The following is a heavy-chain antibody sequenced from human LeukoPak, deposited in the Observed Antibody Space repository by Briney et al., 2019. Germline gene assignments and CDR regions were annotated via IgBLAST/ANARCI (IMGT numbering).Heavy chain of an antibody. D-gene: IGHD6-19*01. CDR2: IKQDGSEK. CDR1: GFTFSSYW. CDR3: ARVARHSSGWYVDYYYYMDV. V-gene: IGHV3-7*01. J-gene: IGHJ6*03. Sequence: GGSLRLSCAASGFTFSSYWMSWVRQAPGKGLEWVANIKQDGSEKYYVDSVKGRFTISRDNAKNSLYLQMNSLRAEDTAVYYCARVARHSSGWYVDYYYYMDVWGKGTTVTVSS.